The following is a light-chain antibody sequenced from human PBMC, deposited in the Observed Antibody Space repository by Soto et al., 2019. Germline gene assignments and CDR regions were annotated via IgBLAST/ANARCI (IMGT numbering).Light chain of an antibody. CDR3: QRYNSPPLT. Sequence: DIPLTQSPSSLSASVGARVALTCRASQGITNDLAWNHQKPGKAPRLLIFAALTLHSGVSSRFSGSQSGTDFALTISSLQPEDVATYYCQRYNSPPLTFGQGTKVDIK. V-gene: IGKV1-27*01. CDR2: AAL. J-gene: IGKJ1*01. CDR1: QGITND.